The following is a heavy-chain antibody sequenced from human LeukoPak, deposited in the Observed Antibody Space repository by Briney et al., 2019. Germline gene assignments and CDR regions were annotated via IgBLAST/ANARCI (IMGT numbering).Heavy chain of an antibody. CDR3: ARPRRVGATSLGSTEGYFQH. V-gene: IGHV4-34*01. D-gene: IGHD1-26*01. CDR1: GGSFSGYY. J-gene: IGHJ1*01. CDR2: INHSGST. Sequence: KPSETLSLTCAVYGGSFSGYYWSWIRQPPGKGLEWIGEINHSGSTNYNPSLKSRVTISVDTSKNQFSLKLSSVTAADTAVYYCARPRRVGATSLGSTEGYFQHWGQGTLVTVSS.